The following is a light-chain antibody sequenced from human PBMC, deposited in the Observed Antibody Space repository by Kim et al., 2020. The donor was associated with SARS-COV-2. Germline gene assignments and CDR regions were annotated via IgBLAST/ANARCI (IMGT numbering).Light chain of an antibody. Sequence: DIQMTQSPSTLSASVGDRVTITCRASQSINSRLAWYQQKPGKAPNLLIFDASILQSGVSSRFSGSESGTEFSLTISSLQPDDFATYYCHQYYSYSYTFGQGTKLEI. V-gene: IGKV1-5*01. CDR2: DAS. J-gene: IGKJ2*01. CDR3: HQYYSYSYT. CDR1: QSINSR.